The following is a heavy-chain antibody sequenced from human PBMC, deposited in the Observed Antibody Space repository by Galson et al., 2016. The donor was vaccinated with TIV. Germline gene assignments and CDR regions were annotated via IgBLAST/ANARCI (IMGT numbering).Heavy chain of an antibody. Sequence: SLRLSCAASGFTFSSYTMHWVRQAPGKGLEWVALIWYDGSKKYYTDSVKGRFTISRDNSKNTLYLQMDSLRPEDTAMYYCAKDRGCGGDCPHYYMDVWGEGTTVTVSS. CDR3: AKDRGCGGDCPHYYMDV. CDR2: IWYDGSKK. CDR1: GFTFSSYT. V-gene: IGHV3-30*02. J-gene: IGHJ6*03. D-gene: IGHD2-21*02.